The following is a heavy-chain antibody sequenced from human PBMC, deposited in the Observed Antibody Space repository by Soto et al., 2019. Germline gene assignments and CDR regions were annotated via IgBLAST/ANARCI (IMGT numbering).Heavy chain of an antibody. V-gene: IGHV4-34*01. CDR2: INHSGST. D-gene: IGHD2-15*01. CDR1: DGSFSGDY. J-gene: IGHJ6*03. Sequence: SGTLSLTCAVYDGSFSGDYWSWIRQPPGKGLEWIGEINHSGSTNYNPSLKSRVTISVDTSKNQFSLKLSSVTAADTAVYYCARRPAGWSYYYYYYMDVWGKGTTVTVSS. CDR3: ARRPAGWSYYYYYYMDV.